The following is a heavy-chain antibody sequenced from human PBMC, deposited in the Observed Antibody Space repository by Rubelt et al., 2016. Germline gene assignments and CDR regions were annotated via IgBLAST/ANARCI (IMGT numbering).Heavy chain of an antibody. CDR1: GGSISSSSYY. CDR3: ARHIYSGSYCGTFDP. D-gene: IGHD1-26*01. Sequence: QLQLQESGPGLVKPSETLSLTCTVSGGSISSSSYYWGWIRQPPGQGLEWIGSIYYSGSTYYTPSLKSRVTTSVDTSKNQLSLKLGAGTAADTAVYYCARHIYSGSYCGTFDPWGQGTLVTVSS. V-gene: IGHV4-39*01. J-gene: IGHJ5*02. CDR2: IYYSGST.